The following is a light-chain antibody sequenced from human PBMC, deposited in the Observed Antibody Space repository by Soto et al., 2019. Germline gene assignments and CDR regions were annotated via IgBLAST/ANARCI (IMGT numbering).Light chain of an antibody. V-gene: IGKV1-27*01. Sequence: DIQMTQSPSSLSASVGDIVTSTCRARQVISDFLACYQQKPGQVPKLLLSSASTLHSGVPSRVRGTASGTDFTLTITGLQPDDFATYYCQTYNGPPCTFGHATK. J-gene: IGKJ1*01. CDR1: QVISDF. CDR2: SAS. CDR3: QTYNGPPCT.